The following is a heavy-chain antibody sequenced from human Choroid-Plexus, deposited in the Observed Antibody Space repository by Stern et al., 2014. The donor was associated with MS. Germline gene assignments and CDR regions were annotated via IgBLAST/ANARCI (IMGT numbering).Heavy chain of an antibody. D-gene: IGHD3-22*01. CDR3: ARERFYYDSSGFDY. V-gene: IGHV3-21*01. Sequence: EVQLVQSGGGLVKPGGSLRLSCAASGFTFSSYSMNWVRQAPGKGLEWVSSISSSSSYIYYADSVKGRFTISRDNAKNSLYLQMNSLRAEDTAVYYCARERFYYDSSGFDYWGQGTLVTVSS. J-gene: IGHJ4*02. CDR2: ISSSSSYI. CDR1: GFTFSSYS.